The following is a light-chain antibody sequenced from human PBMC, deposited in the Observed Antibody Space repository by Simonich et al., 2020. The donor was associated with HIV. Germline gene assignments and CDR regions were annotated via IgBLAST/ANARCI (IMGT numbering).Light chain of an antibody. CDR3: QQYDNWPPWT. CDR1: QSVSRN. Sequence: EIVMTQSPATLSVSPGERTTLPSRASQSVSRNLAWYQQQPGQAPRLLLYGASTRATGIPARFSGSGSGTEFTLTIGNMQSEDFAVYYCQQYDNWPPWTFGQGTKVEIK. J-gene: IGKJ1*01. V-gene: IGKV3-15*01. CDR2: GAS.